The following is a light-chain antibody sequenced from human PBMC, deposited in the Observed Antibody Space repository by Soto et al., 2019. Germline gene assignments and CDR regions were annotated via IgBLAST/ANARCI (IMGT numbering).Light chain of an antibody. CDR3: SSYTRRSTYV. CDR2: DVS. CDR1: SSDVGSYNV. J-gene: IGLJ1*01. Sequence: QSVLTQPASVSGSPGQSITIPCSGTSSDVGSYNVVSWYQQHPGKAPKLVIYDVSNRPSGVSPRFSGAKSGNTASLTIAGLQAEDKADYYCSSYTRRSTYVFGTGTKVTVL. V-gene: IGLV2-14*03.